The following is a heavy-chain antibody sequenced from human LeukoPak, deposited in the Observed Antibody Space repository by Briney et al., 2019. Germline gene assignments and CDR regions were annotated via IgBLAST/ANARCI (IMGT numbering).Heavy chain of an antibody. Sequence: GGSLRLSCAASGFTFSTYWMHWVRQAPEKGLVWVSRINSDGTSTSYADSVKGRFTISRDNAKNTLYLQMNGLRAEDTAVYYCAKDSGYVYWGQGTPVTVSS. CDR2: INSDGTST. CDR1: GFTFSTYW. CDR3: AKDSGYVY. D-gene: IGHD3-10*02. V-gene: IGHV3-74*01. J-gene: IGHJ4*02.